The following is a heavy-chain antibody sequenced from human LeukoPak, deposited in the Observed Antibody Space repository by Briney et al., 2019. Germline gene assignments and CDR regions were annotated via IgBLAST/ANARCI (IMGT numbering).Heavy chain of an antibody. CDR2: INPNSGGT. D-gene: IGHD5-18*01. V-gene: IGHV1-2*06. CDR1: GYTFTGYY. CDR3: AIDSWYSYVQEVWFDP. Sequence: ASVKVSCKASGYTFTGYYMHWVRQAPGQGLEWMGRINPNSGGTNYAQKFQGRVTMTRDTSISTAYMELSRLRSDDTAVYYCAIDSWYSYVQEVWFDPWGQGTLVTVSS. J-gene: IGHJ5*02.